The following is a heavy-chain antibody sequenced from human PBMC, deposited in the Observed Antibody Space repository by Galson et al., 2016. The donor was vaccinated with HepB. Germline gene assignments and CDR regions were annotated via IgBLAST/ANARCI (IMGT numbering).Heavy chain of an antibody. Sequence: SLRLSCAASGFTFSSSVMHWVRQAPGKGLEWVAVISYDGSNKYYADSVKGRFTISRDNSKKTLYLQMNSLRAEDTAVYYCAKAEEIQLWFDYCDNWGQGTLVTVSS. CDR1: GFTFSSSV. D-gene: IGHD5-18*01. J-gene: IGHJ4*02. CDR3: AKAEEIQLWFDYCDN. CDR2: ISYDGSNK. V-gene: IGHV3-30*18.